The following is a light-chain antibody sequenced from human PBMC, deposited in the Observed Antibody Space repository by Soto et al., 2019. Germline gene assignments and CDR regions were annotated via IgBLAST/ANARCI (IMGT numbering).Light chain of an antibody. CDR3: QHLNSFPPIT. V-gene: IGKV1-9*01. Sequence: DIPLTQSPSFLSASVGETVIITCRASHEIFSSLAGYQQKAGKAPKLLIHSASTLNSGVPSRFSGGGSGTEFTLTISGLQPDDFAPYYYQHLNSFPPITFGQGTRLDVK. J-gene: IGKJ5*01. CDR2: SAS. CDR1: HEIFSS.